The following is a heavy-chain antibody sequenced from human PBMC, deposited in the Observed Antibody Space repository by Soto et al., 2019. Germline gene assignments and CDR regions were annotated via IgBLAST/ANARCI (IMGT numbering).Heavy chain of an antibody. CDR2: IYPGDSDT. Sequence: PGESLKISCKGSGYSFTIYWIGWVRQMPGKGLEWMESIYPGDSDTRYSPSFQGQVTIAADKSISTAYLQWSSLKASDTAMYYLARHGPRVYYDNSDYYYYGMDVWGQGTTVTVSS. CDR1: GYSFTIYW. CDR3: ARHGPRVYYDNSDYYYYGMDV. V-gene: IGHV5-51*01. D-gene: IGHD3-22*01. J-gene: IGHJ6*02.